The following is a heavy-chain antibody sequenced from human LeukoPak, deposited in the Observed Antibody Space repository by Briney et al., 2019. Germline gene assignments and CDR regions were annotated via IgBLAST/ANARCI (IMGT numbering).Heavy chain of an antibody. CDR1: GFTFSSYA. Sequence: PGGSLRLSCAASGFTFSSYAMSWVRQAPGKGLEWVSAISGSGGSTYYADSVKGRFTISRDNSKNTLYLQMNSLRAEDTAVYYCARDMITFGGVIVSSFDYWGQGTLVTVSS. J-gene: IGHJ4*02. D-gene: IGHD3-16*02. CDR3: ARDMITFGGVIVSSFDY. CDR2: ISGSGGST. V-gene: IGHV3-23*01.